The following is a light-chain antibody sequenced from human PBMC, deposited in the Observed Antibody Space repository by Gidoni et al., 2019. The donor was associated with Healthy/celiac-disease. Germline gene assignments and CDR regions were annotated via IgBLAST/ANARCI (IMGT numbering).Light chain of an antibody. V-gene: IGKV3-15*01. CDR1: QSVSSN. Sequence: EIVMTQSPATLSVSPGERATLSCRASQSVSSNLAWYQQKPGQATRLLIYGASTRATGIPARFSGSGSGTEFTLTISSLQSEDFAVYSCQQYNTWPPYTFGQGTKLEIK. CDR2: GAS. CDR3: QQYNTWPPYT. J-gene: IGKJ2*01.